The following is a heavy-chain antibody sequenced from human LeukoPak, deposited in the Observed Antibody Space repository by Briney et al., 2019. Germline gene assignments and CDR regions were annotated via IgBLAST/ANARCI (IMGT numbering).Heavy chain of an antibody. CDR2: ISYDGSNK. CDR1: GFTFSSYG. D-gene: IGHD3-10*01. V-gene: IGHV3-30*03. Sequence: GGSLRLSCAASGFTFSSYGMHWVRQAPGKGLEWVAVISYDGSNKYYADSVKGRFTISRDNSKNTLYLQMNSLRAEDTAVYYCARGRYYGSGSYFVASAWGQGTLVTVSS. J-gene: IGHJ4*02. CDR3: ARGRYYGSGSYFVASA.